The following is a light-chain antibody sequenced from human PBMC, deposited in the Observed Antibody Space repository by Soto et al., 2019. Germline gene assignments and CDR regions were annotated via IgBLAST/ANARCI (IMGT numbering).Light chain of an antibody. CDR2: EVN. Sequence: QSVLTQPASVSGAPGQSITISCTGTSSDVGKYTFVSWYGQHPGKAPKLIIFEVNKRPSGVSNRFSGSKSVNTASLTISGLQAEDEANYYCCLYGGSNNYVVFGGGTKVTVL. V-gene: IGLV2-23*02. CDR1: SSDVGKYTF. CDR3: CLYGGSNNYVV. J-gene: IGLJ2*01.